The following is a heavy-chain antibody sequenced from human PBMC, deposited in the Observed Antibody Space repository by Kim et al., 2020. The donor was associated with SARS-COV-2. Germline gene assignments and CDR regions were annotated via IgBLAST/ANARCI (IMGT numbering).Heavy chain of an antibody. V-gene: IGHV3-15*01. Sequence: GGSLRLSCAASGFTFSNAWMSWVRQAPGKGLEWVGRIKSKTDGGTTDYAAPVKGRFTISRDDSKNTLYLQMNSLKTEDTAVYYCTTDRYCSGGSCHGYFDYWGQGTLVTVSS. CDR3: TTDRYCSGGSCHGYFDY. CDR2: IKSKTDGGTT. J-gene: IGHJ4*02. D-gene: IGHD2-15*01. CDR1: GFTFSNAW.